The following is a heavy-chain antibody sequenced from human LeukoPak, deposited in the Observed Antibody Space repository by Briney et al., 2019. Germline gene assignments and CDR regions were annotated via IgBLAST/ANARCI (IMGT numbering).Heavy chain of an antibody. CDR1: GYTFTGYY. CDR2: INPNSGGT. V-gene: IGHV1-2*06. J-gene: IGHJ6*03. Sequence: GASVKVSCKASGYTFTGYYMHWVRQAPGQGLEWMGRINPNSGGTNYAQKFQGRVTMTRDTSISTAYMELSRLRSDDTAVYYCAREVVLMVYASYYYYMDVWGKGTTVTVSS. CDR3: AREVVLMVYASYYYYMDV. D-gene: IGHD2-8*01.